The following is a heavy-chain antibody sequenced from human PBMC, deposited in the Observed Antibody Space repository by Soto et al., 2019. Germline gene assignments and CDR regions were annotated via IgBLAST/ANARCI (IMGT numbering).Heavy chain of an antibody. CDR2: INPHSGGT. V-gene: IGHV1-2*02. Sequence: QVQLVQSGAEVKRPGASVKVSCKASGFTGYYIHWVRQAPGQGLEWMGRINPHSGGTNYAQKFQGRVTMTRDPSISTVYMDLRSLKSDDTAVYYCALERQLNSPAAGFDNWGQGTMVTVSS. J-gene: IGHJ3*02. CDR1: GFTGYY. D-gene: IGHD6-13*01. CDR3: ALERQLNSPAAGFDN.